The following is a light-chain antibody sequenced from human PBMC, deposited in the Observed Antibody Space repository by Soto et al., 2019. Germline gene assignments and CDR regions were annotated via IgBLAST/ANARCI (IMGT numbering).Light chain of an antibody. V-gene: IGKV3-11*01. Sequence: IVLTQSAATLSLSPGERATLSCRASQSVTSYLAWYQQRPGQAPRLLINDASRRATGIPDRFSGGGSGTDFTLTISRLEPEDFAVYYCQQFSSYPLTFGGGTKVDIK. CDR1: QSVTSY. CDR3: QQFSSYPLT. J-gene: IGKJ4*01. CDR2: DAS.